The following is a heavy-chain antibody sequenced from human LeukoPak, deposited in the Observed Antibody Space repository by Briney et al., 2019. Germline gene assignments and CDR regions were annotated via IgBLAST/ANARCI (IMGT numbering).Heavy chain of an antibody. Sequence: SETLSLTCAVYGGSFSGYYWSWIRQPPGKGLEWIGEINHSGSTNYNPSLKSRVTISADTSKNQFSLKLSSVTAADTAVYYCARADQYVWGSYRYPSLGPPRAYYFDYWGQGTLVTVSS. V-gene: IGHV4-34*01. D-gene: IGHD3-16*02. CDR2: INHSGST. CDR1: GGSFSGYY. CDR3: ARADQYVWGSYRYPSLGPPRAYYFDY. J-gene: IGHJ4*02.